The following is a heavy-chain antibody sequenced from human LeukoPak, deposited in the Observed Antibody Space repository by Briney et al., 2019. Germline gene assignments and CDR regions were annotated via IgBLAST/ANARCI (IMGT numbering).Heavy chain of an antibody. V-gene: IGHV3-21*01. CDR2: ISSSSSYI. D-gene: IGHD3-22*01. J-gene: IGHJ3*02. CDR1: RFTFSSYS. Sequence: PGGSLRLSCAASRFTFSSYSMNWVRQAPGKGLEWVSSISSSSSYIYYADSVKGRFTISRDNAKNSLYLQMNSLRAEDTAVYYCARTYYYDSSGTDDNDAFDIWGQGTMVTVSS. CDR3: ARTYYYDSSGTDDNDAFDI.